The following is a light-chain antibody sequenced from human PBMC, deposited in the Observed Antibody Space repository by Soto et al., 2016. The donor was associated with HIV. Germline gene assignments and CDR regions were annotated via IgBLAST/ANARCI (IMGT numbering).Light chain of an antibody. CDR3: QVWDSSSDHPFVV. CDR2: DNN. V-gene: IGLV3-21*03. J-gene: IGLJ2*01. CDR1: NIGSKS. Sequence: SYELTQPPSVSVAPGKTARITCGGNNIGSKSVHWYQQKPGQAPVLVVYDNNDRPSGIPERFSGSNSGNTATLTISRVEAGDEAGYYCQVWDSSSDHPFVVFGGGTKLTVL.